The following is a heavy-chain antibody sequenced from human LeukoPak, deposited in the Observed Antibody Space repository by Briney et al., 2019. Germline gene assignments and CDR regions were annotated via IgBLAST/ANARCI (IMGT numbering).Heavy chain of an antibody. CDR2: IYSGGST. V-gene: IGHV3-66*02. J-gene: IGHJ3*02. CDR3: ARDRVTINKDDAFDI. D-gene: IGHD3-3*01. Sequence: GGSLRLSCATSGFTVSSNYMSWVRQARGKGLEWVSVIYSGGSTYYADSVKGRFTISRDNSKNTLYLQMNSLRAEDTAVYYCARDRVTINKDDAFDIWGQGTMVTVSS. CDR1: GFTVSSNY.